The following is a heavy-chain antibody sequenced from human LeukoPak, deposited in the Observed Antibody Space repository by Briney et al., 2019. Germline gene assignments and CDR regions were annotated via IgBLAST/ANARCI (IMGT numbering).Heavy chain of an antibody. CDR3: ARLPHYYDSSGYYYLDY. D-gene: IGHD3-22*01. V-gene: IGHV4-31*03. Sequence: SETLSLTCTVSGGSPSSGGYYWSWLRQHPGTGLEWIGYIYYSGSTYYNPSLKSRVTISVDTSKNQFSLKLSSVTAADTAVYYCARLPHYYDSSGYYYLDYWGQGTLVTVSS. CDR1: GGSPSSGGYY. CDR2: IYYSGST. J-gene: IGHJ4*02.